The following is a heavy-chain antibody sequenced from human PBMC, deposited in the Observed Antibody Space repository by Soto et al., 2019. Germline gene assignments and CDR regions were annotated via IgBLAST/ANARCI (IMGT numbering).Heavy chain of an antibody. J-gene: IGHJ6*02. V-gene: IGHV3-23*01. CDR1: GFTFSSYG. Sequence: ELQLLESGGGLAQPGGSLRLSCAASGFTFSSYGMNWVRQAPGKGLEWVSALSGSGDTTYYADSVRGRFSISRDNSKNTLYLPMSSLRGEDTAVYYCATGTQFFYYYAMDVWGQGTTVTVSS. CDR2: LSGSGDTT. CDR3: ATGTQFFYYYAMDV.